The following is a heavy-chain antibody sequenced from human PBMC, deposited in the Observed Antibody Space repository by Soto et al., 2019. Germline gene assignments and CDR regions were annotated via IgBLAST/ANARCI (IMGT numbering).Heavy chain of an antibody. D-gene: IGHD2-15*01. Sequence: VQLLESGGGLVQPEGSLRLSCAASGFTFSSYAMGWVRQGPGKGLEWVAVVSIGGSTHYADSVRGRFTISRDNSKNTRSLQMNSLTAEDTAVYFCAKRRGAGGHFDYWGQGALVTVSS. J-gene: IGHJ4*02. CDR2: VSIGGST. CDR1: GFTFSSYA. CDR3: AKRRGAGGHFDY. V-gene: IGHV3-23*01.